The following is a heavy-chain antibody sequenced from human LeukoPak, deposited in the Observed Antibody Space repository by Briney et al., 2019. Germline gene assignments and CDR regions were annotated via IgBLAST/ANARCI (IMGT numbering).Heavy chain of an antibody. CDR3: ASESLYSSGGY. CDR2: ISYDGSNK. Sequence: PGGSLRLSCAASGFTFSSYGMHWVRQAPGKGLEWVAVISYDGSNKYYADSVKGRFTISRDNSKNTLYLQMNSLRAEDTAVYYCASESLYSSGGYWGQGTLVTVSS. D-gene: IGHD3-16*02. CDR1: GFTFSSYG. V-gene: IGHV3-30*03. J-gene: IGHJ4*02.